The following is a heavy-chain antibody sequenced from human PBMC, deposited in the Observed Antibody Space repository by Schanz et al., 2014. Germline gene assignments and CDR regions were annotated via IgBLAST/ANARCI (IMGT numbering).Heavy chain of an antibody. CDR2: ISTSGTYM. CDR3: VRVSVADPRLYRGMDRDIDY. CDR1: GFTFSSFA. D-gene: IGHD5-18*01. J-gene: IGHJ4*02. V-gene: IGHV3-21*01. Sequence: EVQLLESGGGLVQPGGSLRLSCAASGFTFSSFAMTWVRQAPGRGLEWVSSISTSGTYMYIADSLKGRLTISRDDAKKSMYLQMNNLRAEDTAVYYCVRVSVADPRLYRGMDRDIDYWGQGTLVTVSS.